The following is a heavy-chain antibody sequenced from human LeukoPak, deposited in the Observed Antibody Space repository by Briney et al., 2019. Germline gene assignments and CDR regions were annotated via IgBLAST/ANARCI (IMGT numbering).Heavy chain of an antibody. Sequence: GGFLRLSCAASGFTFSSYAMSWVRQAPGKGLEWVSAISGSGGSTYYADSVKGRFTISRDNSKNTLYLQMNSLRAEDTAVYYCAKRGYCSSTSCPYYFDYWGQGTLVTVSS. V-gene: IGHV3-23*01. CDR1: GFTFSSYA. CDR3: AKRGYCSSTSCPYYFDY. CDR2: ISGSGGST. D-gene: IGHD2-2*01. J-gene: IGHJ4*02.